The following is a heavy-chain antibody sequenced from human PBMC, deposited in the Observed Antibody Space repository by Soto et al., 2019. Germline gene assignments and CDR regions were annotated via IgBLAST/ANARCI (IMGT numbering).Heavy chain of an antibody. CDR2: INPNGGRT. CDR3: ARGLYSGDK. J-gene: IGHJ4*02. Sequence: QVRLVQSGAEVKKPGASVKVSCKASGYIFTNYYIHWVRQAPGQGLEWMAIINPNGGRTNCAQEFQGRITLTRYVSTSKVDMDRSSLTSEDTAVYYCARGLYSGDKWGQGTLVTVSS. V-gene: IGHV1-46*01. CDR1: GYIFTNYY. D-gene: IGHD2-21*01.